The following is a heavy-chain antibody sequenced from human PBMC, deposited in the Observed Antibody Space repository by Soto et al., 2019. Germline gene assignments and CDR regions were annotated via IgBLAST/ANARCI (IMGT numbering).Heavy chain of an antibody. Sequence: GGSLRLSCAASGFTFSSYAMHWVRQAPGKGLEWVAVISYDGSNKYYADSVKGRFTISRDNSKNTLYLQMNSLRAEDTAVYYCARDRIAARPVRRFDYWGQGTLVTVSS. J-gene: IGHJ4*02. CDR3: ARDRIAARPVRRFDY. CDR2: ISYDGSNK. V-gene: IGHV3-30-3*01. CDR1: GFTFSSYA. D-gene: IGHD6-6*01.